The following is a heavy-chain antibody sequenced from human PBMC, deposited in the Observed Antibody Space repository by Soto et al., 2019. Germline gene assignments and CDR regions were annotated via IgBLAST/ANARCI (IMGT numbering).Heavy chain of an antibody. J-gene: IGHJ3*02. Sequence: GASVKVSCKASGYTFTSYYMHWVRQAPGQGLEWMGIINPSGGSTSYAQKLQGRVTMTRDTSTSTVYMELSSLRSEDTAVYYCARDGGLDGYIVYAFDIWGQGTMVTVSS. V-gene: IGHV1-46*01. CDR3: ARDGGLDGYIVYAFDI. CDR1: GYTFTSYY. CDR2: INPSGGST. D-gene: IGHD5-12*01.